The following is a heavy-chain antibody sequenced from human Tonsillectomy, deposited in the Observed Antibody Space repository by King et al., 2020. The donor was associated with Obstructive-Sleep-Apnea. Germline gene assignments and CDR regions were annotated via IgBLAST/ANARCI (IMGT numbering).Heavy chain of an antibody. J-gene: IGHJ4*02. CDR3: ARHYGQSYYSFDY. D-gene: IGHD1-26*01. CDR1: GFTFRTYS. Sequence: VQLVESGGGLVKPGGSLRLSCAASGFTFRTYSMSWVRQAPGRGLEWVSSISGSSTYIYYPDSVKGRFTISRDNAKNSLYLQMNGLRAEDTAVYYCARHYGQSYYSFDYWGQGTLVTVSS. V-gene: IGHV3-21*01. CDR2: ISGSSTYI.